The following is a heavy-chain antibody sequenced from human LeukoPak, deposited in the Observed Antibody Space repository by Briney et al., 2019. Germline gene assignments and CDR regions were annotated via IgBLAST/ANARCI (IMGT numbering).Heavy chain of an antibody. D-gene: IGHD2-21*01. Sequence: SETLSLTCTVSGYSISSGYYWGWIRQPPGKGREWIGSIYHSGSTYYNPSHKSRVTISVDTSKNQFSLKLSSVTAADTAVYYCARRVGVALDYWGQGTLVTVSS. CDR1: GYSISSGYY. CDR2: IYHSGST. V-gene: IGHV4-38-2*02. CDR3: ARRVGVALDY. J-gene: IGHJ4*02.